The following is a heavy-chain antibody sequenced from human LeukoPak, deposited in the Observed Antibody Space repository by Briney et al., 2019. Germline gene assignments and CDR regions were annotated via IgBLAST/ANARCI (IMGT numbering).Heavy chain of an antibody. D-gene: IGHD2-21*02. CDR3: ARDFPPCRGGDCYGAFDI. V-gene: IGHV3-21*01. CDR1: GFTFSSYS. Sequence: GGSLRLSCAASGFTFSSYSMDWVRQAPGKGLEWVSSISSSSSYIYYADSVKGRFTISRDNAKNSLYLQMNSLRAEDTAVYYCARDFPPCRGGDCYGAFDIWGQGTMVTVSS. CDR2: ISSSSSYI. J-gene: IGHJ3*02.